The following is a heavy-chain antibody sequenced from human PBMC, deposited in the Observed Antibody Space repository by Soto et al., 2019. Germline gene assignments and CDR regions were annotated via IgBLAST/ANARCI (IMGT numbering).Heavy chain of an antibody. J-gene: IGHJ4*02. D-gene: IGHD3-10*01. Sequence: QVQLQQWGAGLLKPSETLSRTCAVYGGSFSGYYWSWIRQTPGKGLEWIGEITDSGSTNYNPSLKSRVTLSVDRSKNQFSLRMISVTAADTAVYYCARRVTMQYYFDYWGQGTLVPVSS. V-gene: IGHV4-34*01. CDR1: GGSFSGYY. CDR2: ITDSGST. CDR3: ARRVTMQYYFDY.